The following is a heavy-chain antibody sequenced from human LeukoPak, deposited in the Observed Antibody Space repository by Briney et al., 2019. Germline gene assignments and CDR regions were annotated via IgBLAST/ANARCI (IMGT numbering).Heavy chain of an antibody. D-gene: IGHD2-2*01. Sequence: GGSLRLSCGASGFTFNISAINWVRQAPGKGLEWVSSISASGSGTFYADSVKGRFAISRDNSRNIVFLLMNTLRAEDTAIYYCAKVTTDCSSTSCFLPYAFDFWGQGTMVAVSS. CDR1: GFTFNISA. V-gene: IGHV3-23*01. J-gene: IGHJ3*01. CDR3: AKVTTDCSSTSCFLPYAFDF. CDR2: ISASGSGT.